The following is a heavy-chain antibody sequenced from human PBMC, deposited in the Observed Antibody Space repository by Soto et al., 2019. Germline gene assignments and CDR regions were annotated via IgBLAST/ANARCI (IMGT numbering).Heavy chain of an antibody. CDR2: ISVYNGNI. Sequence: QVQLLQSGAEVKKPGASVKVSCKASGYMFNTYGITWVRQAPGQGLEWMGWISVYNGNIDYAQKFEGRVTMTIYTSTSTAYMELKSLTSDDTAVYYCARTYGSGDYFLPFEYWGQGTPVSVSS. J-gene: IGHJ4*02. CDR3: ARTYGSGDYFLPFEY. V-gene: IGHV1-18*01. CDR1: GYMFNTYG. D-gene: IGHD3-10*01.